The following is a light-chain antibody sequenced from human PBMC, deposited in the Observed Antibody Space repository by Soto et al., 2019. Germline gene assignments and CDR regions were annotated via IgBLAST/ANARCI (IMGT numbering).Light chain of an antibody. CDR1: TGTVTSAHY. V-gene: IGLV7-46*01. J-gene: IGLJ3*02. CDR2: DTS. Sequence: QAVVIQEPSLTVSPGGTVTLTCGSSTGTVTSAHYPYWLQQKPGQAPRTLIYDTSNKHSWTPARFSGSLLGGKAALTLSGAQPEDEAEYYCLLSDTGRRVFGGGTKLTVL. CDR3: LLSDTGRRV.